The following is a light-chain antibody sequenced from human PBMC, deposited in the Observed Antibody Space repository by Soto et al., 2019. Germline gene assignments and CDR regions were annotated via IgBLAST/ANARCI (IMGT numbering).Light chain of an antibody. J-gene: IGKJ1*01. CDR1: QSVSSY. Sequence: EIVLTQSPATLSLSPGERATLSCRASQSVSSYLAWYQQKPGQAPRLLIYDASNRATGIPARFSGSGSGTDFTLTISSLEPEDFAVYYCQQRSNWLGTPTFDQGTKVEIK. CDR3: QQRSNWLGTPT. CDR2: DAS. V-gene: IGKV3-11*01.